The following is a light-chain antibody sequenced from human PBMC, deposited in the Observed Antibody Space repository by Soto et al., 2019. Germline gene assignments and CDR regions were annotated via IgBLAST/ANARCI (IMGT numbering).Light chain of an antibody. Sequence: EIVLTQSPGTLSLSPGERAALSCRASQSVSSTYLAWYQQKPGQAPRLLIYGASIRATGIPDRFSGSGSGTDFTLTISRLEPEDFAVYYCQRYGTSSYTFGQGTKLEIK. V-gene: IGKV3-20*01. CDR3: QRYGTSSYT. CDR2: GAS. CDR1: QSVSSTY. J-gene: IGKJ2*01.